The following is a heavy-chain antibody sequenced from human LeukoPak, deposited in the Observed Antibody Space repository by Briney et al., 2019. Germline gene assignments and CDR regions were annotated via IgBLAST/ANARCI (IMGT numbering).Heavy chain of an antibody. CDR1: GYTFTSYG. CDR2: NRAYNGNT. J-gene: IGHJ6*02. D-gene: IGHD3-3*01. CDR3: ARGDFWSGYYDYYYGMDV. Sequence: GASVKVSCKASGYTFTSYGISWVRQAPGQGLEWMGWNRAYNGNTNYAQKLQGRVTMTTDTSTSTAYMELRSLRSDDTAVYYCARGDFWSGYYDYYYGMDVWGQGTTVTVSS. V-gene: IGHV1-18*01.